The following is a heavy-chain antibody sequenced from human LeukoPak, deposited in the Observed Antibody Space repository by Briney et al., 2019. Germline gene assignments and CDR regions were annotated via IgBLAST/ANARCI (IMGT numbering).Heavy chain of an antibody. V-gene: IGHV3-20*04. J-gene: IGHJ3*02. Sequence: GGSLRLSCEASGFSFDDYGVSWVRQSTGKGLEWVSAITNWNGGSTGYADSVRGRFTISRDNAKNSLYLQMSSLRAEDTALYYCARCSRSSTDCYSAFDIWGQGTMVTVSS. CDR1: GFSFDDYG. D-gene: IGHD2-2*02. CDR2: ITNWNGGST. CDR3: ARCSRSSTDCYSAFDI.